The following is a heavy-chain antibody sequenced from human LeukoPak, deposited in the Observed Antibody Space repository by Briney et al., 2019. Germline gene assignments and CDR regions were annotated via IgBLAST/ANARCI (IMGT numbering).Heavy chain of an antibody. CDR1: GFTFSSYG. J-gene: IGHJ4*02. D-gene: IGHD4-17*01. Sequence: PGGSLRLSCAASGFTFSSYGMHWVRQAPGKGLEWVAVISYDGSNKYYADSVKGRFTISRDNSKNTLYLQMNSLRAEDTAVYYCAVPKGIRWLRGFGYYFDYWGQGTLVTVSS. V-gene: IGHV3-30*03. CDR3: AVPKGIRWLRGFGYYFDY. CDR2: ISYDGSNK.